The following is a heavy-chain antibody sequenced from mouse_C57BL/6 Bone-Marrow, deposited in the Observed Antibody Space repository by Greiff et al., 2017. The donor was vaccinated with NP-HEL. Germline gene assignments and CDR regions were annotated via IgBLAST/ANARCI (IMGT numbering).Heavy chain of an antibody. Sequence: QVQLQQPGAELVMPGASVKLSCKASGYTFTSYWMHWVKQRPGQGLEWIGEIDPSDSYTNYNQKFKGKSTLTVDKSSSTAYMQLSSLTSEDSAVYYCARESSTMVTTDFDYWGQGTTRTVSS. D-gene: IGHD2-2*01. CDR3: ARESSTMVTTDFDY. V-gene: IGHV1-69*01. CDR2: IDPSDSYT. CDR1: GYTFTSYW. J-gene: IGHJ2*01.